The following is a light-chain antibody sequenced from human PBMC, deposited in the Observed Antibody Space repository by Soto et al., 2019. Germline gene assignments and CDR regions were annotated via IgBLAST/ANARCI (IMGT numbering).Light chain of an antibody. V-gene: IGKV1-33*01. CDR1: QSITTW. CDR2: DIS. CDR3: QQYENLPYT. Sequence: DIQMTQSPSTVSAYVGDSVTITCRASQSITTWLAWYQQRPGKAPKLLIYDISTLEIGVPSRFSGSGSGTDFTFTITGLQPEDIATYYCQQYENLPYTFGQGTKVDI. J-gene: IGKJ2*01.